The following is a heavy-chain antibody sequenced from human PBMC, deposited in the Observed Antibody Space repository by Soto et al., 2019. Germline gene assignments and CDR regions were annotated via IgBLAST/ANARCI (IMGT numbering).Heavy chain of an antibody. J-gene: IGHJ4*02. Sequence: GASVKVSCKVSGYTLTELSMHWVRQAPGKGLEWVGGFDPEDGETIYAQKFQGRVTMTEDTSTDTAYMELSSLRSEDTAVYYCATDKAVGATSEAFDYWGQGTLVTVSS. CDR3: ATDKAVGATSEAFDY. CDR1: GYTLTELS. D-gene: IGHD1-26*01. V-gene: IGHV1-24*01. CDR2: FDPEDGET.